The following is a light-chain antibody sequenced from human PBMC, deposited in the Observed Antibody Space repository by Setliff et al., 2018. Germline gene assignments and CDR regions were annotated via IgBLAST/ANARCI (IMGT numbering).Light chain of an antibody. CDR1: SSDVGGYDY. J-gene: IGLJ2*01. CDR3: SSYGSGSTLVV. Sequence: QSVLTQPASVSGSPGQSITISCTGTSSDVGGYDYVSWYQQHPGKAPKLLISDVSHRPSGISYRFSGSKSGNTASLTISGLQAEDEADYYCSSYGSGSTLVVFGGGTKVTV. V-gene: IGLV2-14*03. CDR2: DVS.